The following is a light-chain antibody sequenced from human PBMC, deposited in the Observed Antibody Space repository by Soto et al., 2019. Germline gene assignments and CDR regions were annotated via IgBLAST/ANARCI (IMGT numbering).Light chain of an antibody. CDR3: HQHGGSPET. J-gene: IGKJ1*01. V-gene: IGKV3-20*01. CDR2: GAS. CDR1: QSVSSSY. Sequence: LRNSPGTRYLSPGEIATLSCTVSQSVSSSYLAWYQQKHGQAPRLLIYGASSRATGITDRFSGSGSATEFILTISRLEPDDFAIYHCHQHGGSPETFGQGSIV.